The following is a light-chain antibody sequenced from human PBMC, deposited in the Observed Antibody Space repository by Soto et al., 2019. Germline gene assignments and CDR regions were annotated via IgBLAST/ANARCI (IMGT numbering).Light chain of an antibody. J-gene: IGLJ2*01. V-gene: IGLV2-23*02. CDR1: NSDLGRYNL. CDR3: CSYASSTTYVI. CDR2: EVT. Sequence: QSALTQPASVSGSPGQSITISCTGTNSDLGRYNLVSWYQQRPGQAPQVLIYEVTKRPSGVSDRFSGSKSGNTASLTISGLQAEDEGEYFCCSYASSTTYVIFGRGTKLTVL.